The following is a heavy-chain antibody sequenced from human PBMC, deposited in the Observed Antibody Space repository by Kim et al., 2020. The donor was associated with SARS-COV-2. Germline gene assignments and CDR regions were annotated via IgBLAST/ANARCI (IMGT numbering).Heavy chain of an antibody. CDR1: GFTFSSYG. CDR3: ARKGGYYGDYWVDY. D-gene: IGHD4-17*01. J-gene: IGHJ4*02. Sequence: GGSLSLSCAASGFTFSSYGMHWVRQAPGKGLEWVAVISYDGSNKYYADSVKGRFTISRDNSKNTLYLQMNSLRAEDTAVYYCARKGGYYGDYWVDYWGQGTLVTVSS. CDR2: ISYDGSNK. V-gene: IGHV3-33*05.